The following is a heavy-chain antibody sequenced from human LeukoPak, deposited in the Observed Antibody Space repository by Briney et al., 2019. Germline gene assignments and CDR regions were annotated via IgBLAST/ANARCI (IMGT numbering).Heavy chain of an antibody. D-gene: IGHD4-17*01. Sequence: ASVKVSCKVSGGTFSRYVIRWVRQAPGQGLKWMGEIIPIFGTSNHAQKLQGGVTITADESTTTASRELSSVRSEGTAVYYCARTHTNDYGDYPLRYSFDYWGQGTLVTVSS. J-gene: IGHJ4*02. CDR1: GGTFSRYV. CDR2: IIPIFGTS. CDR3: ARTHTNDYGDYPLRYSFDY. V-gene: IGHV1-69*01.